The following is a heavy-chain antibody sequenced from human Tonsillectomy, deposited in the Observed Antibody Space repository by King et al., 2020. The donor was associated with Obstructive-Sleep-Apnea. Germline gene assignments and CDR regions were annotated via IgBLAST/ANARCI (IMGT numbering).Heavy chain of an antibody. CDR2: INTDGIST. V-gene: IGHV3-74*01. CDR1: GFTCNNHW. D-gene: IGHD5-24*01. Sequence: VQLVESGGGLVQPGGSLRLSCAASGFTCNNHWMHWVRQTPGKGLVWVSRINTDGISTTYADSVKGRFTISRDNAKNTLYLQMHSLRAEDTAVYYCARHRRDGYNFDYWGQGTLVTVSS. J-gene: IGHJ4*02. CDR3: ARHRRDGYNFDY.